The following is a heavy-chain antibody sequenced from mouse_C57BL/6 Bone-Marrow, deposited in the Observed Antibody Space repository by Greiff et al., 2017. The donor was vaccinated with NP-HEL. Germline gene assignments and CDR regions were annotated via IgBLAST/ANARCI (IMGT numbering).Heavy chain of an antibody. V-gene: IGHV1-59*01. CDR1: GYTFTSYW. J-gene: IGHJ1*03. CDR2: IDPSDSYT. Sequence: QVQLQQPGAELVRPGTSVKLSCKASGYTFTSYWMHWVKQRPGQGLEWIGVIDPSDSYTNYNQKFKGKATLTVDTSSSTAYMQLSSRTSEDSAVYYCARLGYSNYWYFDVWGTGTTVTVSS. CDR3: ARLGYSNYWYFDV. D-gene: IGHD2-5*01.